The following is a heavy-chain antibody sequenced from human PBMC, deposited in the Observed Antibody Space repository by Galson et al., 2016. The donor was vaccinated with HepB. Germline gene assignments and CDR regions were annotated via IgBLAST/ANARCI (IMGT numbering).Heavy chain of an antibody. J-gene: IGHJ6*02. CDR2: INGGGGFT. V-gene: IGHV3-23*01. CDR1: GFTFTSYA. CDR3: AKAATPVFYYHGMDV. Sequence: SLRLSCAASGFTFTSYAMSWVRQAPGKGLEWVSAINGGGGFTYYADSVKGRFTISRDNSKNTLYLQMNSLRAEDTAVYYCAKAATPVFYYHGMDVWGQGTTVTVSS.